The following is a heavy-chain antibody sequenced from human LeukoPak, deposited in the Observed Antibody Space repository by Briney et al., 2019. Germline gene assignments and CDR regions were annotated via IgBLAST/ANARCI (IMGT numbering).Heavy chain of an antibody. Sequence: SLKVSCKASGGTFSTSAISWVRQAPGQGLEWMGGIIPIFGTAKYAQKCQGRVTINTDESTSTAYMELRCLRSDDTAVYYCARDPILRYFDWLLSGNYYYYYGMDVWGQGTTVTVSS. D-gene: IGHD3-9*01. CDR2: IIPIFGTA. J-gene: IGHJ6*02. V-gene: IGHV1-69*05. CDR1: GGTFSTSA. CDR3: ARDPILRYFDWLLSGNYYYYYGMDV.